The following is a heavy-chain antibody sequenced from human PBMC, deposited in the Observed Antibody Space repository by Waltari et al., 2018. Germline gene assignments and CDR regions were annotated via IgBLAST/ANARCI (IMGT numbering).Heavy chain of an antibody. J-gene: IGHJ6*02. V-gene: IGHV1-18*01. CDR2: ISAYNGNT. D-gene: IGHD3-22*01. CDR1: GYTFTSYG. Sequence: QVQLVQSGAEVKKPGASVKVSCKASGYTFTSYGIGWVCTAPGQGLEWMGWISAYNGNTNYAQKLQGRVTMTTDTSTSTAYMELRSLRSDDTAVYYCARWYYDSSGYYYYYGMDVWGQGTTVTVSS. CDR3: ARWYYDSSGYYYYYGMDV.